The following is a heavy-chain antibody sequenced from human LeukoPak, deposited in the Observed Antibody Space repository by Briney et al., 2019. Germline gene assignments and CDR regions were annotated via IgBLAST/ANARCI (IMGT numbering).Heavy chain of an antibody. CDR3: ARDPGRGYWYFDL. D-gene: IGHD1-14*01. CDR1: GYTFTDYY. Sequence: ASVKVSCKASGYTFTDYYINWVRQAPGQGLEWMGWISAYNGNTNYAQKLQGRVTMTTDTSTSTAYMELRSLRSDDTAVYYCARDPGRGYWYFDLWGRGTLVTVSS. V-gene: IGHV1-18*04. CDR2: ISAYNGNT. J-gene: IGHJ2*01.